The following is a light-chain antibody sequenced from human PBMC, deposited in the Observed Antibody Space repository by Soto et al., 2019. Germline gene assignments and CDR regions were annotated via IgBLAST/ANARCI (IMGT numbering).Light chain of an antibody. V-gene: IGKV1-39*01. Sequence: IPMTHSPPSPSSSLGDRVTITFPASQSISSYLNWYQQKPGKAPKLLIYAASSLQSGVPSRFSGSGSGTDFTLTISSLQPEDFATYYCQQSYSTPLTFGGGTKVDIK. CDR1: QSISSY. CDR2: AAS. J-gene: IGKJ4*01. CDR3: QQSYSTPLT.